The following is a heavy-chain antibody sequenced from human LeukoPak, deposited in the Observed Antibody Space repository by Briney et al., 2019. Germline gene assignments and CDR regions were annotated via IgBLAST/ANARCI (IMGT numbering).Heavy chain of an antibody. V-gene: IGHV3-7*05. J-gene: IGHJ4*02. D-gene: IGHD4-17*01. CDR2: IKQDGSEK. CDR1: GFTFSSYE. CDR3: ARVGYGDYDIDY. Sequence: TGGSLRLSCAASGFTFSSYEMNWVRQAPGKGLEWVANIKQDGSEKYYVDSVKGRFTISRDNAKNSLYLQMNSLRAEDTAVYYCARVGYGDYDIDYWGQGTLVTVSS.